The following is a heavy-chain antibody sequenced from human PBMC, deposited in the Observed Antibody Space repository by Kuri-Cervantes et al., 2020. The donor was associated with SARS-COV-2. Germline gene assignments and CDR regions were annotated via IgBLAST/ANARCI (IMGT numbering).Heavy chain of an antibody. V-gene: IGHV2-70*11. J-gene: IGHJ4*02. CDR3: ARTLVRGGKGVLRGSYYISDY. CDR1: GFSLSTSGMC. D-gene: IGHD1-26*01. Sequence: SGPTLVKPTQTLTLTRTFSGFSLSTSGMCVSWIRQPPGKALEWLARIDWDDDKYYSTSLKTRLTISKDTSKNQVVLTMTNMDPVDTATYYCARTLVRGGKGVLRGSYYISDYWGQGTLVTVSS. CDR2: IDWDDDK.